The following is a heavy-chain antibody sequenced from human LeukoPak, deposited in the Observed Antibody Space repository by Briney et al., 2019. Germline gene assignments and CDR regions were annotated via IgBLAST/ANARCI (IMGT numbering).Heavy chain of an antibody. J-gene: IGHJ6*02. CDR3: ARGLTPPGSSGYHDGMDV. CDR2: INHSGST. V-gene: IGHV4-34*01. D-gene: IGHD3-22*01. CDR1: GGSFSGYY. Sequence: PSETPSLTCAVYGGSFSGYYWSWIRQPPGKGLEWIGEINHSGSTNYNPSLKSRVTISVDTSKNQFSLKLSSVTAADTAVYYCARGLTPPGSSGYHDGMDVWGQGTTVTVSS.